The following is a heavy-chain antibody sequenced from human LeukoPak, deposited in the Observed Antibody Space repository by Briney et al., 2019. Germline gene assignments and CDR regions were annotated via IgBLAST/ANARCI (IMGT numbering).Heavy chain of an antibody. J-gene: IGHJ6*03. CDR1: GYTFTGNF. V-gene: IGHV1-2*02. D-gene: IGHD6-13*01. Sequence: ASVKVSCKTSGYTFTGNFMHWVRQAPGQGLEWMGWINPNSGGTNYAQKFQGRVTMTRDTSISTAYMELSRLRSDDTAVYYCARDIGGGSWYKLNYYYYYYMDVWGKGTTVTVSS. CDR3: ARDIGGGSWYKLNYYYYYYMDV. CDR2: INPNSGGT.